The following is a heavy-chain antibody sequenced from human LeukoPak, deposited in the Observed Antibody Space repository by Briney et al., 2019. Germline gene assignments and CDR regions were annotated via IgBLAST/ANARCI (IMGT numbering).Heavy chain of an antibody. J-gene: IGHJ3*02. CDR2: ISAYNGNT. V-gene: IGHV1-18*01. D-gene: IGHD3-22*01. Sequence: IXWVRQAPGQGLEWMGWISAYNGNTNYAQKLQGRVTMTTDTSTSTAYMELRSLRSDDTAVYYCARDPYDSSGYETAGDAFDIWGQGTMVTVSS. CDR3: ARDPYDSSGYETAGDAFDI.